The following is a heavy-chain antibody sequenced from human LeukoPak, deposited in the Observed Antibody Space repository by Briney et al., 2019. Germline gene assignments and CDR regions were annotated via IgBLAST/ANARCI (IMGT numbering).Heavy chain of an antibody. J-gene: IGHJ4*02. CDR2: IIPVLGIA. V-gene: IGHV1-69*02. CDR3: ATYYYGSGSNYHFDY. CDR1: GGTFSSYT. Sequence: SVKVSCKASGGTFSSYTISWVRQAPGQGLEWMGRIIPVLGIANYAQKFQGRVTITADKSASTAYMELSSLRSEDTAVYYCATYYYGSGSNYHFDYWGQGTLVTVSS. D-gene: IGHD3-10*01.